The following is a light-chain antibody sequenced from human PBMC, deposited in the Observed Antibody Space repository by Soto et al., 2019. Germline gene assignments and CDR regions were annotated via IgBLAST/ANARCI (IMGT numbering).Light chain of an antibody. V-gene: IGKV1-5*01. Sequence: IHVTQSPSSLSASVVATFTITCRASQSISRWLAWYQQKPGKDPKILIYDASTLESGVQSRFSGRGSGTEFTLTISSLQPDDFATYYCQQYNSYWKFGQGTKVDIK. CDR2: DAS. J-gene: IGKJ1*01. CDR1: QSISRW. CDR3: QQYNSYWK.